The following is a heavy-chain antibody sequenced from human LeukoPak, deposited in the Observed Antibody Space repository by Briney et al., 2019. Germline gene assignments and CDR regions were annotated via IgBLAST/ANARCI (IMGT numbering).Heavy chain of an antibody. CDR3: ARDIGYCSSTSCGTGMDV. Sequence: GGSLRLSCAASGFTLSSYSMNWVRQAPGKGLEWVSSISSGSTYIYFADSMKGRFTISRDNAKNSLYLQMNSLRAEDTAVYYCARDIGYCSSTSCGTGMDVWGQGTTVTVSS. J-gene: IGHJ6*02. V-gene: IGHV3-21*01. D-gene: IGHD2-2*01. CDR2: ISSGSTYI. CDR1: GFTLSSYS.